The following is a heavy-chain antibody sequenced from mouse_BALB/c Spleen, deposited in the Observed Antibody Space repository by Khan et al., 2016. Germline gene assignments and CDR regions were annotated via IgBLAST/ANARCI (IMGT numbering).Heavy chain of an antibody. D-gene: IGHD2-1*01. V-gene: IGHV1S136*01. CDR2: INPYNDGT. J-gene: IGHJ1*01. CDR1: GYTFTSYV. Sequence: VQLQQPGPELVKPGASVKMSCKASGYTFTSYVMHWVKQKPGQGLEWIGYINPYNDGTNYNEKFKGKATLTSDRSSSTAYMELSSLTSEDSAVYYGARNGNYSYWFVDVWGAGATVTVSS. CDR3: ARNGNYSYWFVDV.